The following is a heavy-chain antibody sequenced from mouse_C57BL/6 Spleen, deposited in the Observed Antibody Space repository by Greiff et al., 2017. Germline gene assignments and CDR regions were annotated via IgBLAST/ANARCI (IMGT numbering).Heavy chain of an antibody. D-gene: IGHD2-10*02. CDR1: GYTFTSYW. CDR3: ARSGYGSAWFAY. Sequence: VQLQQPGAELVKPGASVKMSCKASGYTFTSYWITWVKQRPGQGLEWIGDIYPGSGSTNYNEKFKRKATLTLDTSSSTAYMQLSSLTSEDSAVYYCARSGYGSAWFAYGGQGTLGTVSA. J-gene: IGHJ3*01. V-gene: IGHV1-55*01. CDR2: IYPGSGST.